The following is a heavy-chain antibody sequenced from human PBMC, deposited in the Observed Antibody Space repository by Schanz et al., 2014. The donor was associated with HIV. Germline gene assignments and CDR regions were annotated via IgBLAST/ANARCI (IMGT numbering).Heavy chain of an antibody. J-gene: IGHJ4*02. Sequence: VQLVESGGGVVQPGRSLRLSCAASGFTFSSYGMHWVRQAPGKGLEWVAVIWYDGSNKYYADSVKGRFTISRDNFKNTLYLQLNSLRVEDTAVYYCANEEVPNDYWGQGTLVTVSP. CDR2: IWYDGSNK. CDR3: ANEEVPNDY. V-gene: IGHV3-33*06. CDR1: GFTFSSYG.